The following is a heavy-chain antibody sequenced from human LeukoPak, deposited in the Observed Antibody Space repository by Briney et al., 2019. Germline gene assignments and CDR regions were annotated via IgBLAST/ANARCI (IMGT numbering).Heavy chain of an antibody. D-gene: IGHD6-13*01. CDR1: GGSISSYY. CDR2: IYYSGST. V-gene: IGHV4-59*01. Sequence: PSETLSLTCTVSGGSISSYYWSWIRQPPGEGLEWIGYIYYSGSTNYNPSLKSRVTISVDTSKNQFSLKLSSVTAADTAVYYCARTKWTYSSSWYVSGHYFDYWGQGTLVTVSS. CDR3: ARTKWTYSSSWYVSGHYFDY. J-gene: IGHJ4*02.